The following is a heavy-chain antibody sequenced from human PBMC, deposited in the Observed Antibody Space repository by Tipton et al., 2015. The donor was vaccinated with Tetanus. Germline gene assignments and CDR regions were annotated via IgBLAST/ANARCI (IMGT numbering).Heavy chain of an antibody. CDR3: ARGPYHYGDYYFDY. Sequence: SLRLSCAASGFTFNVYAMHWVRQAPGKGLEWVAVISYDGSNKYDAESVKGRLTISRDNSNNTLYVQMDSLRAEDTAVYYCARGPYHYGDYYFDYWGRGTLVTVSS. CDR1: GFTFNVYA. D-gene: IGHD4-17*01. V-gene: IGHV3-30-3*01. CDR2: ISYDGSNK. J-gene: IGHJ4*02.